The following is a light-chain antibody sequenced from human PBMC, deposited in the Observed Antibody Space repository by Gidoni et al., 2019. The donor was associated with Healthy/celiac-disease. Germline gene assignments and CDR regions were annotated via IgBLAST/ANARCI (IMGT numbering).Light chain of an antibody. Sequence: DIVMTQSPDSLAVSLGERASINCKSSQSVLYSSINKNYLAWYQQKPGQPPKLLIYWAATRESGVPDRVSGSGSGTDFTLTISSLQAEDVAVYYCQQYYSTPFTFGPGTKVDIK. CDR1: QSVLYSSINKNY. J-gene: IGKJ3*01. CDR2: WAA. CDR3: QQYYSTPFT. V-gene: IGKV4-1*01.